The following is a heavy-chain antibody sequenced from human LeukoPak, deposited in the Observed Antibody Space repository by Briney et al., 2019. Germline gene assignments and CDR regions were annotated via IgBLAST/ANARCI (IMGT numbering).Heavy chain of an antibody. CDR1: GYTFTDYY. V-gene: IGHV1-2*02. CDR2: INPNSGGT. CDR3: ARERGIAAAGT. D-gene: IGHD6-13*01. Sequence: ASVTVSFKASGYTFTDYYMHWVRQAPGQGLEWMGWINPNSGGTNYAQKFQGRVTMTRDTSISTAYMELSRLRSDDTAVYYCARERGIAAAGTWGQGTLVTVSS. J-gene: IGHJ5*02.